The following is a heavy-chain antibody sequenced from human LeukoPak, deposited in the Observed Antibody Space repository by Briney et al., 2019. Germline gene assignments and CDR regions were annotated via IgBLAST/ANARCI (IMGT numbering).Heavy chain of an antibody. Sequence: ASVKVSCKASGYTFTDYFVHWVRQAPGQGLEWMGWINPKSGATNYAQRFQGGVTMTRDTSITTAYMELSRLGSDDTAVYYCARAYEYGWFDPWGQGTLVTVSS. CDR1: GYTFTDYF. D-gene: IGHD4/OR15-4a*01. CDR2: INPKSGAT. J-gene: IGHJ5*02. V-gene: IGHV1-2*02. CDR3: ARAYEYGWFDP.